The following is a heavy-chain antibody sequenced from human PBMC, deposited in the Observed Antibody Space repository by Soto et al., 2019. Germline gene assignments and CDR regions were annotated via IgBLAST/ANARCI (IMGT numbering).Heavy chain of an antibody. D-gene: IGHD3-3*01. CDR1: GGSFSGYY. CDR2: IKHSGST. V-gene: IGHV4-34*01. Sequence: QVQLQQWGAGLLKPSETLSLTCAVYGGSFSGYYWSWIRQPPGKGLEWIGEIKHSGSTNYNPSLKSRVTISVDTSKNQFSLKLSSVTAADTAVYYCARGVTSDYWGQGTLVTVSS. J-gene: IGHJ4*02. CDR3: ARGVTSDY.